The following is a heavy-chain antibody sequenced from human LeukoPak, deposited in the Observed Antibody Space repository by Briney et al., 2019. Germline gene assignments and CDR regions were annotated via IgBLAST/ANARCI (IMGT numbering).Heavy chain of an antibody. D-gene: IGHD3-10*01. CDR1: GFSFSSYN. J-gene: IGHJ4*02. V-gene: IGHV3-21*01. CDR2: ITTSSTYT. Sequence: GGSLRLSCEASGFSFSSYNMDWVRQTPGKGLEWISSITTSSTYTFYADSVKGRFTISRDNARNSLYLQMNSLRVEDTAVYYCAKGGTLFYSGSHLDYWGQGTLVTVSS. CDR3: AKGGTLFYSGSHLDY.